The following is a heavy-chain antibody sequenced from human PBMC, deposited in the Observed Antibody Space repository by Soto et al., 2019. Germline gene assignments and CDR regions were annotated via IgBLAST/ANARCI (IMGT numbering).Heavy chain of an antibody. D-gene: IGHD2-15*01. Sequence: QVQLVQSGAEVKKPGASVKVSCKASGYTFTSYGISWVRQAPGQGLEWMGWISGYNGKTNYAQKVQGRVTMTTDTSTKTAYMELRSLRSDATAVYYCSRYRGSSYWYYFLGYWGQGTLGTVS. J-gene: IGHJ4*02. CDR3: SRYRGSSYWYYFLGY. CDR1: GYTFTSYG. V-gene: IGHV1-18*01. CDR2: ISGYNGKT.